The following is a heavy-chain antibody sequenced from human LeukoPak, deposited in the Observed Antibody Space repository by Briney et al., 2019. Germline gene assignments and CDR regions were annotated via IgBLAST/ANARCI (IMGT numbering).Heavy chain of an antibody. CDR2: IIPIFGTA. V-gene: IGHV1-69*13. CDR1: GGTFSSYA. Sequence: SVKVSCKASGGTFSSYAISWVRQAPGQGPEWMGGIIPIFGTANYAQKFQGRVTITADESTSTAYMELSSLRSEDTAVYYCARDRVGLTWTTPFDYCGQGTLVTVSS. J-gene: IGHJ4*02. D-gene: IGHD4-17*01. CDR3: ARDRVGLTWTTPFDY.